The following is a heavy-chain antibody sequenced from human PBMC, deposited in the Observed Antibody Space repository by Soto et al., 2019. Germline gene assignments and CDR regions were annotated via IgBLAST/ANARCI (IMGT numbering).Heavy chain of an antibody. CDR3: GIVACTGGRGYYDY. J-gene: IGHJ4*02. V-gene: IGHV1-8*01. Sequence: QVQLVQSGAEVKKPGASVKVSCKASGYTFTSYDFNWVRQATGQGLEWLGWMNPNSGTTGYAQRFQDRVTMTRNTAIRTAYMELSSLISEDTAMYFCGIVACTGGRGYYDYWGQGTLVTVSS. D-gene: IGHD2-8*02. CDR2: MNPNSGTT. CDR1: GYTFTSYD.